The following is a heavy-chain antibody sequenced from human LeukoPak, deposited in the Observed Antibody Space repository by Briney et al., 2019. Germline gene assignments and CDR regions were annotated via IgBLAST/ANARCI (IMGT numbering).Heavy chain of an antibody. CDR1: GYTFTSYA. CDR3: ASPGYSSGWYENYFDY. V-gene: IGHV1-3*01. J-gene: IGHJ4*02. D-gene: IGHD6-19*01. Sequence: GASVKVSCKASGYTFTSYAMHWVRQAPGQRLEWMGWINAGNGNTKYPQKFQGRVTITRDTSASTAYMELSSLRSEDTAVYYCASPGYSSGWYENYFDYWGQGTLVTVSS. CDR2: INAGNGNT.